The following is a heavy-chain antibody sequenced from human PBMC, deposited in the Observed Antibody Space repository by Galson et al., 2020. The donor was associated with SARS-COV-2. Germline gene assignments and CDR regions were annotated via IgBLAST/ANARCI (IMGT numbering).Heavy chain of an antibody. V-gene: IGHV2-5*01. CDR3: AHRLQDRLERAFVGRDP. CDR2: IYWNDDT. CDR1: GFSLSTSGVG. D-gene: IGHD1-1*01. Sequence: SGPTLVKPTQTLTLTCTFSGFSLSTSGVGVGWIRQPPGKALEWLALIYWNDDTRYSPSLKSRLTITKDTTKNQVVFTMTNMDPEDTATYYCAHRLQDRLERAFVGRDPWGQGTLVTVSS. J-gene: IGHJ5*02.